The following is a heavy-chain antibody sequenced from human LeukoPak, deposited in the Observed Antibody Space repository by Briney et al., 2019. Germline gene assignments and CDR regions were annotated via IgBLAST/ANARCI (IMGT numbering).Heavy chain of an antibody. CDR1: GFTFSNYA. CDR2: ISGSGDNT. CDR3: AKDSGSYSPYY. V-gene: IGHV3-23*01. D-gene: IGHD1-26*01. Sequence: GGSLRLSCAGSGFTFSNYAMSWVRQAPGKGLEWVSSISGSGDNTYNAASVKGRFTISRDNSKNTLYLQMNSLRAEDTAVYYCAKDSGSYSPYYCGQGTLVTVSS. J-gene: IGHJ4*02.